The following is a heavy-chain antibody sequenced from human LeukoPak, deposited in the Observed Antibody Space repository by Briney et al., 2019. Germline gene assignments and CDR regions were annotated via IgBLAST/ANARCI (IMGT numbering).Heavy chain of an antibody. Sequence: GGSLRLSCAASGFTFSTYAMHWVRQAPGKGLEWVAFIRYDGSDKYYADSVKGRFTISRDNSKNTLYLQMNSLRVEDTAVYYCAKDGVVKVYAHYFDQWGQGTPVTVSS. CDR1: GFTFSTYA. CDR3: AKDGVVKVYAHYFDQ. D-gene: IGHD2-8*01. J-gene: IGHJ4*02. V-gene: IGHV3-30*02. CDR2: IRYDGSDK.